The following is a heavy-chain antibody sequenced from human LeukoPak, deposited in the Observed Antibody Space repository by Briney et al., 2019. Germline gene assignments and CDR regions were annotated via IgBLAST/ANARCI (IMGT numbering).Heavy chain of an antibody. D-gene: IGHD3-3*01. CDR1: GYTFTSCY. J-gene: IGHJ4*02. CDR3: AREPTNDFWSGGLDY. Sequence: ASVKVSCKAPGYTFTSCYMHWVRQAPGQGLEWMGIINPSGGSTSYAQKFQGRVTMTRDTSTSTVYMELSSLRSEDTAVYYCAREPTNDFWSGGLDYWGQGTLVTVSS. CDR2: INPSGGST. V-gene: IGHV1-46*01.